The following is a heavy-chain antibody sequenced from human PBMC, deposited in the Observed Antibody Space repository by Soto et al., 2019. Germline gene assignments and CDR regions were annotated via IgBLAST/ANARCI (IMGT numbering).Heavy chain of an antibody. V-gene: IGHV3-23*01. D-gene: IGHD6-19*01. J-gene: IGHJ4*02. CDR3: AKEEGELEAGTPTHFDY. CDR2: ISGSGGST. CDR1: GFTFSSYA. Sequence: GGSLRLSCAASGFTFSSYAMSWVRQAPGKGLEWVSAISGSGGSTYYADSVKGRFTIYRENSKNTVYLQMNSLRAEDRTVYYCAKEEGELEAGTPTHFDYWGQGTLVTVSS.